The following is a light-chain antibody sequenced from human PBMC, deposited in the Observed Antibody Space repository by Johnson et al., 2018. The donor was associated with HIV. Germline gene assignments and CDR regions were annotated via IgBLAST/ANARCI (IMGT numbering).Light chain of an antibody. CDR1: SSNIGNNY. V-gene: IGLV1-51*02. CDR2: EDN. CDR3: GTWDSSLSVDV. J-gene: IGLJ1*01. Sequence: QSVLTQSPSVSAAPGQKVTISCSGSSSNIGNNYVSWYQQLPGTAPKLLIYEDNRRPSGTPDRFSGSKSGTSATLGINGLQTGDEADYYCGTWDSSLSVDVFGPGTKVTVL.